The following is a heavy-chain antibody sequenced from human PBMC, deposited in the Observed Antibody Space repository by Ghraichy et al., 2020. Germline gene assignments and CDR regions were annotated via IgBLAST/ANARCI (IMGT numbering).Heavy chain of an antibody. D-gene: IGHD4-23*01. Sequence: GGSLRLSCVGSGFTLSDYSLNWVRQSPGKGLEWVSYITSSSRTKSYADSVKGRFTISRDNAQNSPYLQMNNLGDEDTAVYYCARGSKVVRFYYYDGMDVWGQGTTVTVSS. CDR3: ARGSKVVRFYYYDGMDV. J-gene: IGHJ6*02. CDR2: ITSSSRTK. CDR1: GFTLSDYS. V-gene: IGHV3-48*02.